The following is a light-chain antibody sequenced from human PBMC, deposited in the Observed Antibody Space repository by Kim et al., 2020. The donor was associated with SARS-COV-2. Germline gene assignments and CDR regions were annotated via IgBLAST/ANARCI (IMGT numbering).Light chain of an antibody. CDR2: DAS. CDR3: QQRNNWPPT. CDR1: QRISSF. J-gene: IGKJ2*01. Sequence: LSPGERAPPPVRARQRISSFLAWYQPKPGQAPRALIYDASNRATGIPARFSGSGSGTDFTLTISSLEPEDFAVYYCQQRNNWPPTFGQGTKLEI. V-gene: IGKV3-11*01.